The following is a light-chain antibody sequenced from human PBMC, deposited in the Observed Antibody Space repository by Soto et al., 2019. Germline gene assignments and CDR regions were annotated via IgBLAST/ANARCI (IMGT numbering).Light chain of an antibody. J-gene: IGLJ1*01. CDR2: EVT. CDR1: SGDIGSYNR. V-gene: IGLV2-14*01. CDR3: SSYTNINTRACV. Sequence: QSDLTQPASVSGSPGQSITIYCTGTSGDIGSYNRVSWYQQHPGKAPKLIIYEVTDRPSGVSNRFSGSKSGNTASLTISGGQAEDEAEYYCSSYTNINTRACVFGTGTKLTVL.